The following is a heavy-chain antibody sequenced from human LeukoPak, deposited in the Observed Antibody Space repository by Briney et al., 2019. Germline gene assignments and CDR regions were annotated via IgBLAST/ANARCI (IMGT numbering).Heavy chain of an antibody. V-gene: IGHV4-31*03. Sequence: PSQTLSLTCTVSGGSISSGGYYWSWIRQHPGKGLEGIGYIYYSGSTYYNPSLKRRVTISVDPSKNQFSLKLSSVTAADTAVYYCARGRRDGYNFFDYWGQGTLVTVSS. CDR3: ARGRRDGYNFFDY. CDR2: IYYSGST. J-gene: IGHJ4*02. D-gene: IGHD5-24*01. CDR1: GGSISSGGYY.